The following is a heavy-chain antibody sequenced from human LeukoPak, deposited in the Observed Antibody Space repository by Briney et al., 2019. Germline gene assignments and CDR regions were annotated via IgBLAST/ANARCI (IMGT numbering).Heavy chain of an antibody. D-gene: IGHD3-22*01. V-gene: IGHV3-7*04. CDR1: GFIVSDNY. J-gene: IGHJ4*02. CDR3: ARARGYYDSSGYLVNMYYFDY. Sequence: AGGSLRLSCAASGFIVSDNYMSWVRQAPGKGLEWVANIKQDGSEKNYVDSVKGRFTISRDNAKNSLYLQMNSLGAEDTAVYYCARARGYYDSSGYLVNMYYFDYWGQGTLVTVSS. CDR2: IKQDGSEK.